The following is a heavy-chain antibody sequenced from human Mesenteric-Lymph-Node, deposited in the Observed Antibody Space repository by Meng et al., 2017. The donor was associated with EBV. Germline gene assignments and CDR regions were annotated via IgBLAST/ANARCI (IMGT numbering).Heavy chain of an antibody. J-gene: IGHJ4*02. CDR3: ARVEVGITSGDY. CDR2: INAYNGDT. CDR1: GYTFTNYG. V-gene: IGHV1-18*01. Sequence: QGQLVQMGGEVKKPGASVKVPCKASGYTFTNYGITWVRQAPGQGLEWMGWINAYNGDTNYAQTLQGRVTMTTDTSTSTAYMELRSLRSDDTAVYYCARVEVGITSGDYWGQGTLVTVSS. D-gene: IGHD1-26*01.